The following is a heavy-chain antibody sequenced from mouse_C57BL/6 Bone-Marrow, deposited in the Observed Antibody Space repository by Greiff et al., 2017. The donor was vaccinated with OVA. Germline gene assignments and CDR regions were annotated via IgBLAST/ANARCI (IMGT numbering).Heavy chain of an antibody. D-gene: IGHD1-1*01. CDR3: ESTTVVATDYAMDY. CDR1: GYTFTSYW. Sequence: QVQLQQPGAELVKPGASVKLSCKASGYTFTSYWMQWVKQRPGQGLEWIGEIDPSDSDTNYNQKFKGKATLTVDTSSSTAYMQLSSLTSEDSAVYYCESTTVVATDYAMDYWGQGTSVTVSS. CDR2: IDPSDSDT. V-gene: IGHV1-50*01. J-gene: IGHJ4*01.